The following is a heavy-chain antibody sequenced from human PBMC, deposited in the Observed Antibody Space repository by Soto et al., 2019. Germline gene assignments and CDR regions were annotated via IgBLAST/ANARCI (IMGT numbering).Heavy chain of an antibody. V-gene: IGHV3-74*01. CDR2: INTDGSST. CDR3: ARRGQVGSGLAH. CDR1: GFTFSSYW. J-gene: IGHJ5*02. D-gene: IGHD1-26*01. Sequence: PGGSLRLSCAASGFTFSSYWVHWVRQAPGKGLVWVSRINTDGSSTSYADSVKGRFTISRDNAKDTLYLQMNSLGAEDTAVYYCARRGQVGSGLAHWGQGTLVTVSS.